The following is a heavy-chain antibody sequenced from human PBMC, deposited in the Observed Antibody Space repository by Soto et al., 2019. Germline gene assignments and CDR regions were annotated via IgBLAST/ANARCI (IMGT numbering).Heavy chain of an antibody. CDR2: IWYDGSNK. J-gene: IGHJ4*02. D-gene: IGHD1-26*01. CDR3: AREDETGGPDY. V-gene: IGHV3-33*01. Sequence: QVQLVESGGGVVQPGRSLRLSCAASGFTFSSYGMHWVRQAPGKGLEWVAVIWYDGSNKYYADSVKGRFTISRDNSKNTMYLQMNSLRAEDTAVYDGAREDETGGPDYWGQGTLVTVSS. CDR1: GFTFSSYG.